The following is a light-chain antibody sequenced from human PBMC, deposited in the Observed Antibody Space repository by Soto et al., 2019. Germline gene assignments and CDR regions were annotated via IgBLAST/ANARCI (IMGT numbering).Light chain of an antibody. Sequence: TQYAHSIAVSGERRAPVACRASQSVGSHLAWYQQIPGQAPRLLVYGASTGATGVPARFSGSVSGTDFTLTISRLQPEDFGVYYCQQYHNWPPLTCGQGTRLEIK. V-gene: IGKV3-15*01. CDR1: QSVGSH. CDR2: GAS. J-gene: IGKJ5*01. CDR3: QQYHNWPPLT.